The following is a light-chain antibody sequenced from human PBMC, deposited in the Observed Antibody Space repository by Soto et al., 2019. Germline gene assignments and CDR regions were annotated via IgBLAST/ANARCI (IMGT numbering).Light chain of an antibody. Sequence: SVLTQPPSASGTPGQRVTISCSGSSSNIGSNTVDWYQLLPGAAPKLLIHNNYQRPSGVPDRFSGSKSGTSASLAISGLQSEDEADYSCAAWDDNLHGFVFGTGTKVTVL. CDR3: AAWDDNLHGFV. V-gene: IGLV1-44*01. CDR1: SSNIGSNT. J-gene: IGLJ1*01. CDR2: NNY.